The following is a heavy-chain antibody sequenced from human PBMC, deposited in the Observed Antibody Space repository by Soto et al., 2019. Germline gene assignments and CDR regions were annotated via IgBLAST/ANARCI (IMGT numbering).Heavy chain of an antibody. CDR3: ARVERGTATTVVDAFDI. V-gene: IGHV4-34*01. J-gene: IGHJ3*02. CDR1: GGFVSSGSYY. D-gene: IGHD1-1*01. Sequence: QVQLQQWGAGLLKPSETLSLTCAAYGGFVSSGSYYWSWIRQPPGKGLEWIGEMSHSGGTHFNPSLQRRLTISLDTSKNQFSLKRSWVTAADTALYYCARVERGTATTVVDAFDIWGPGTMVTVSS. CDR2: MSHSGGT.